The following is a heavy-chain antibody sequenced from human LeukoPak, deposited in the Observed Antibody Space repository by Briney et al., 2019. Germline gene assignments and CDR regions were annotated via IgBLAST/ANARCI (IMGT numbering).Heavy chain of an antibody. D-gene: IGHD1-1*01. CDR3: ASPTGTSDYYYGMDV. J-gene: IGHJ6*02. CDR1: GYTFTGYY. CDR2: INPNSGGT. V-gene: IGHV1-2*02. Sequence: VASVKVSCKASGYTFTGYYMHWVRQAPGQGLEWMGWINPNSGGTNYAQKFQGRVTMTRDTSISTAYMELSRLRSDDTAVYYCASPTGTSDYYYGMDVWGQGTTVTVSS.